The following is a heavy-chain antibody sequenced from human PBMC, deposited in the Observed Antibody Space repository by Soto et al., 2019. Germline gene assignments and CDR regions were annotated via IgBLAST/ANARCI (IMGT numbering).Heavy chain of an antibody. J-gene: IGHJ4*02. V-gene: IGHV3-30*18. Sequence: QVQLVESGGGVVQPGRSPRLSCAASGFTFSSYGMHWVRQAPGKGLEWVAVISYDGSNKYYADSVKGRFTISRDNSKNTLYLQMNSLRAEDTAVYYCAKEAGTTAGYFDYWGQGTLVTVSS. CDR3: AKEAGTTAGYFDY. D-gene: IGHD1-7*01. CDR2: ISYDGSNK. CDR1: GFTFSSYG.